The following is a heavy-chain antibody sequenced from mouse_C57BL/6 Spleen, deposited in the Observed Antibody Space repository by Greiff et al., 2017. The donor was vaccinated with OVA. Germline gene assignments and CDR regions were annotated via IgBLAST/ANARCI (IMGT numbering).Heavy chain of an antibody. CDR1: GYAFSSYW. Sequence: QVQLQQSGAELVKPGASVKISCKASGYAFSSYWMNWVKQRPGKGLEWIGQIYPGDGDTNYNGKFKGKATLTADKSSSTAYMQFSSLTSEDSAVYFCATITTGYYYAMDYWGQGTSVTVSS. J-gene: IGHJ4*01. CDR2: IYPGDGDT. D-gene: IGHD1-2*01. CDR3: ATITTGYYYAMDY. V-gene: IGHV1-80*01.